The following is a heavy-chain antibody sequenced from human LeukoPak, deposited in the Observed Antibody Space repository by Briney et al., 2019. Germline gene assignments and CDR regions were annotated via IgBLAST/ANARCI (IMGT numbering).Heavy chain of an antibody. CDR2: INHSGST. CDR1: GGSFSGYY. J-gene: IGHJ4*02. V-gene: IGHV4-34*01. CDR3: ARRSWSRFDY. Sequence: PSETLSLTCAVYGGSFSGYYWSWIRQPPGKGLEWIGEINHSGSTNYNPSLKSRVTISVDTSKNQFSLKLSSVTAADTAVYYCARRSWSRFDYWGQGTLVTVSS. D-gene: IGHD2-15*01.